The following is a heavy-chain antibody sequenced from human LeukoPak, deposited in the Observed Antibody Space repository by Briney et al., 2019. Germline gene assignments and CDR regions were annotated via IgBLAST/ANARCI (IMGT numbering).Heavy chain of an antibody. V-gene: IGHV3-30*03. CDR1: GVTFSSYG. CDR2: ISNDGSNK. CDR3: ARGVNYYDSSGYYLNWFDP. J-gene: IGHJ5*02. D-gene: IGHD3-22*01. Sequence: GGSLRLSCAASGVTFSSYGMHWVRQAPGKGLEWVAVISNDGSNKHYADSVKGRFTISRDNSKNTLYLQMGSLRAEDMAVYYCARGVNYYDSSGYYLNWFDPWGQGTLVTVSS.